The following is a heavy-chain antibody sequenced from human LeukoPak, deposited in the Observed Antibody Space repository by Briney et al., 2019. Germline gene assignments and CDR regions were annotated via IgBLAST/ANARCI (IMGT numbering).Heavy chain of an antibody. CDR2: ISSNGSSI. D-gene: IGHD3-10*01. Sequence: PGGSLRLSCSASGFTFSSYDMDWVRQAPGKGLEYVSGISSNGSSINYADSVKGRFTISRDNSKNTLYLQMSSLRAEDTAVYYCVKVMVRANNYFDYWGQGTLVTVSS. V-gene: IGHV3-64D*06. CDR1: GFTFSSYD. CDR3: VKVMVRANNYFDY. J-gene: IGHJ4*02.